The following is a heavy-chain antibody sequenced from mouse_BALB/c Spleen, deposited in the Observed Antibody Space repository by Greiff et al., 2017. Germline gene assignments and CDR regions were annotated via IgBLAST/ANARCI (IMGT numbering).Heavy chain of an antibody. Sequence: QVQLQQPGAELVKPGASVKLSCKASGYTFTSYWMHWVKQRPGQGLEWIGEINPSNGRTNYNEKFKSKATLTVDKSSSTAYMQLSSLTSEDSAVYYCARPITTVSFDYWGQGTTLTVSS. CDR2: INPSNGRT. CDR1: GYTFTSYW. J-gene: IGHJ2*01. D-gene: IGHD1-1*01. V-gene: IGHV1S81*02. CDR3: ARPITTVSFDY.